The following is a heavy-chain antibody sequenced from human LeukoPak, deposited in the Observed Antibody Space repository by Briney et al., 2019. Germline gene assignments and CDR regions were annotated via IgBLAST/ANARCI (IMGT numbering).Heavy chain of an antibody. V-gene: IGHV4-4*07. J-gene: IGHJ5*02. Sequence: SETLSLTCNVFGVSISNYFWSWLRQPAGKGREWIGRFYASGTTYYNPSLRSRVTLSMDTSKNHFSLKLTSVTAADTAVYYCARTHCGGGSCDTFDPWGQGTLVTVSS. CDR3: ARTHCGGGSCDTFDP. D-gene: IGHD2-21*01. CDR1: GVSISNYF. CDR2: FYASGTT.